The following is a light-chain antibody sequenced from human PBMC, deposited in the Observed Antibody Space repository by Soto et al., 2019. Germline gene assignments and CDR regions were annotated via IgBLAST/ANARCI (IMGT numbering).Light chain of an antibody. CDR1: QSVPRH. CDR3: QQRSSWPRNT. CDR2: DIS. V-gene: IGKV3-11*01. Sequence: EIVLTQSPATLSLSPGERATLSCRASQSVPRHFAWYQQKPGQAPRLLIYDISNRATGIQARFSGSGSGTDFTLIISSLEPEDSAVYYCQQRSSWPRNTFGQGTKLEI. J-gene: IGKJ2*01.